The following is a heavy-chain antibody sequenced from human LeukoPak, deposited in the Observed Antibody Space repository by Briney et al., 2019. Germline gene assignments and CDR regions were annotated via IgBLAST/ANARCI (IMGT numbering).Heavy chain of an antibody. CDR2: INPNSGGT. CDR3: ARTPIAAAARGPYYYMDV. Sequence: GASVKVSCKASGYTFTGYYMHWVRQAPGQGLEWMGWINPNSGGTNYAQKFQGRVTMTRDTSISTAYMELSRLRSDDTAVYYCARTPIAAAARGPYYYMDVRGKGTTVTISS. D-gene: IGHD6-13*01. CDR1: GYTFTGYY. J-gene: IGHJ6*03. V-gene: IGHV1-2*02.